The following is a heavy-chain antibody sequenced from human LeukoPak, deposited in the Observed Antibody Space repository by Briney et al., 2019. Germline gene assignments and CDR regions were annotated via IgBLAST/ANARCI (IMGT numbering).Heavy chain of an antibody. CDR1: GFNFIDFD. CDR2: INWNGATI. J-gene: IGHJ4*02. D-gene: IGHD3-10*01. Sequence: PGGSLRLSCAASGFNFIDFDMNWVRQVPGKRLEWVSGINWNGATIGYGDSVRGRFTISRDNAKNSLYLQMNSLRAEDTAVYYCARVPHAMVRGVIITEFYFDYWGQGTLVTVSS. V-gene: IGHV3-20*04. CDR3: ARVPHAMVRGVIITEFYFDY.